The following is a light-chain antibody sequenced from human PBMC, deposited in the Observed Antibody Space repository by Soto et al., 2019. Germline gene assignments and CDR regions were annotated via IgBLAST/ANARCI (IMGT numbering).Light chain of an antibody. V-gene: IGLV2-14*01. J-gene: IGLJ3*02. CDR3: RSYIPNSLDV. CDR1: SSDVGAYNS. Sequence: QSALTQPASVSGSPGQSITISCTGTSSDVGAYNSVSWYQQRPGKAPKLIIYAVNNRPSGVSSRFSGSRSGNTASLTISGLQAEDEADYDCRSYIPNSLDVFGGGTKLTVL. CDR2: AVN.